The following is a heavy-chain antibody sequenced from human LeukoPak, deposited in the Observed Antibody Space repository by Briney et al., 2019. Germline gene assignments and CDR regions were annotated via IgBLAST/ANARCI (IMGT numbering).Heavy chain of an antibody. V-gene: IGHV3-30*01. CDR3: ARAVYSNYIWFDP. Sequence: GGSLRLSCAASGFTFSSYAMHWVRQAPGKGLEWVAVISYDGSNKYYADSVKGRFTISRDNSKNTLYLQMNSLRAEDTAVYYCARAVYSNYIWFDPWGQGTLVTVSS. CDR2: ISYDGSNK. J-gene: IGHJ5*02. CDR1: GFTFSSYA. D-gene: IGHD4-11*01.